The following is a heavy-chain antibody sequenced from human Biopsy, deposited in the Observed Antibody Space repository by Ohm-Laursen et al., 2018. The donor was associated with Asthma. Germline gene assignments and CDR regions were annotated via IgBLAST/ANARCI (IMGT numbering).Heavy chain of an antibody. CDR2: IKHDGTEK. Sequence: GSLRLSCAASGFTFGDYWMSWVRQVPGKGLEWVANIKHDGTEKNHVDSLKGRFTISRDNAKNSLYLQMNSLRAEDTAVYYCARTFHFWSPYHAEHSQLWGQDTLVTVSS. D-gene: IGHD3-3*02. CDR3: ARTFHFWSPYHAEHSQL. V-gene: IGHV3-7*01. J-gene: IGHJ1*01. CDR1: GFTFGDYW.